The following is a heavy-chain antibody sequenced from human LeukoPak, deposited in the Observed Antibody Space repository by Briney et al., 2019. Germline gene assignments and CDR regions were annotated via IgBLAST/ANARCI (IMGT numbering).Heavy chain of an antibody. J-gene: IGHJ4*02. CDR1: GLTFSSYG. D-gene: IGHD6-6*01. V-gene: IGHV3-48*01. CDR3: ARGGAARPDY. Sequence: GGSLRLSCAASGLTFSSYGINWVRQTPGKGLEWVSYISSSSSAINYADSVRGRFTISRDNAKNSLYLQMNSLRPEDTAVYYCARGGAARPDYWGQGTLVTVSS. CDR2: ISSSSSAI.